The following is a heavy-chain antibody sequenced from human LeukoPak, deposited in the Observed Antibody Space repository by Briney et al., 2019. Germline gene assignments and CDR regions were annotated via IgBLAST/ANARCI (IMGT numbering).Heavy chain of an antibody. J-gene: IGHJ4*02. CDR2: IDHSGST. CDR3: ARVSFYDSNGYYYNFDY. Sequence: SETLSLTCTVSGYSISSGYFWGWIRQPPGKGLEWIGNIDHSGSTYYNPSLKSRVSISVDTSKNQFSLKLSSVTAADTAVYYCARVSFYDSNGYYYNFDYWGQGTLVTVSS. V-gene: IGHV4-38-2*02. CDR1: GYSISSGYF. D-gene: IGHD3-22*01.